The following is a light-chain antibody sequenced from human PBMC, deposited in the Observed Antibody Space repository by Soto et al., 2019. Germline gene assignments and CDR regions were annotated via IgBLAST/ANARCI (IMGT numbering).Light chain of an antibody. Sequence: IPLTQSPSSLSASVGDRVTITCRASQGISSSLAWYQQQPGKAPKLLIYAASTLQIGVPSRFSGSGSGTDFTLTISSLQPEDFATYYCQQLKSFPLSFGGGTTVEIK. CDR3: QQLKSFPLS. V-gene: IGKV1-9*01. J-gene: IGKJ4*01. CDR2: AAS. CDR1: QGISSS.